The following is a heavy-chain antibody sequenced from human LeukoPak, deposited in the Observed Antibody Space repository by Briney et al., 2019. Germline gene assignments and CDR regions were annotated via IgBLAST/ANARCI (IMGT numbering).Heavy chain of an antibody. Sequence: SETLSLTCAVSGGSISSSNWWSWVRQYPGKWLEWIGEIYHSGSTNYKPSLESRVTISVDTSKNQFSLKLSSVTAADTAVYYCARGTYYYGSNWFDPWGQGTLVTVSS. CDR1: GGSISSSNW. D-gene: IGHD3-10*01. J-gene: IGHJ5*02. V-gene: IGHV4-4*02. CDR2: IYHSGST. CDR3: ARGTYYYGSNWFDP.